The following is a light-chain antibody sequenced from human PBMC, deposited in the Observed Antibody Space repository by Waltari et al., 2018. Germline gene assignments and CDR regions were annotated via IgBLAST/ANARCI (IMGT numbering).Light chain of an antibody. V-gene: IGLV2-14*01. CDR1: TSDIGGYDY. Sequence: QSALTQAASMSGSPGQSITISCTGTTSDIGGYDYISWYQHHPDKAPKLIIYEVSHRPSGVSTRFSGSKSGNTASLTISGLQAEDESHYYCTSYTSSNTWVFGGGTKLTVL. CDR3: TSYTSSNTWV. CDR2: EVS. J-gene: IGLJ3*02.